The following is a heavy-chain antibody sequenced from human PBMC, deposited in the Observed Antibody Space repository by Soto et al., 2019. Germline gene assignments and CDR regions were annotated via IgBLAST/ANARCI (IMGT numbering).Heavy chain of an antibody. V-gene: IGHV3-30*03. Sequence: LRLSCAASGFTFSSYGMHWVRQAPGKGLEWVAVISYDGSNKYYADSVKGRFTISRDNSKNTLYLQMNSLRAEDTAVYYCARIDWGPFDYWGQGTLFTVSS. J-gene: IGHJ4*02. CDR3: ARIDWGPFDY. CDR1: GFTFSSYG. D-gene: IGHD7-27*01. CDR2: ISYDGSNK.